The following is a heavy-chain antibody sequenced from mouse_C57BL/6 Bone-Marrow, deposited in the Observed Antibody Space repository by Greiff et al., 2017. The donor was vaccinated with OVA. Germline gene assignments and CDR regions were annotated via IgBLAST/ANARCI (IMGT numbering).Heavy chain of an antibody. V-gene: IGHV1-82*01. D-gene: IGHD3-2*02. CDR3: ARVRGYYFDY. CDR2: IYPGDGDT. Sequence: QVQLQQSGPELVKPGASVKISCKASGYAFSSSWMNWVKQRPGKGLEWIGRIYPGDGDTNYNGKFKSKATLTVDKSSSTAYMQLSSLTSEDSAVYYCARVRGYYFDYWGQGTTLTVSS. J-gene: IGHJ2*01. CDR1: GYAFSSSW.